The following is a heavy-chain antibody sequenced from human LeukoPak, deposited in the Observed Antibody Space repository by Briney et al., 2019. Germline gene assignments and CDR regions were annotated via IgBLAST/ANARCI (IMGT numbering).Heavy chain of an antibody. D-gene: IGHD3-22*01. J-gene: IGHJ4*02. CDR3: ARESDSSGYGY. Sequence: SETLSLTCTVSGGSISSYYWSWIRQPPGKGLEWIGYIYYSGSTNYNPSLKSRVTISVDTSKNQFSLKLSSVTAADTAVYYCARESDSSGYGYWGQGPLVAVSS. CDR1: GGSISSYY. V-gene: IGHV4-59*01. CDR2: IYYSGST.